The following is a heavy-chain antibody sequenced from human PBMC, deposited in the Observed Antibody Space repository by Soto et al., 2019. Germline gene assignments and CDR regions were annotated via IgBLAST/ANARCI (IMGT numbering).Heavy chain of an antibody. Sequence: SVKVSCKASGYTFTSYDINWVRQATGQGLEWMGWMNPNSGNTGYAQKFQGRVTMTRNTSISTAYMELSSLRSEDTAVYYCARGAAYSSSSRGYYYYGMDVWGQGTTVTVSS. J-gene: IGHJ6*02. V-gene: IGHV1-8*01. CDR2: MNPNSGNT. D-gene: IGHD6-6*01. CDR3: ARGAAYSSSSRGYYYYGMDV. CDR1: GYTFTSYD.